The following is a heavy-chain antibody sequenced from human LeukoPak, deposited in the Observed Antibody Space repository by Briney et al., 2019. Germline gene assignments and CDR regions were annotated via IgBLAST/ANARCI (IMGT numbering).Heavy chain of an antibody. CDR3: ERGKICSPVYLSH. V-gene: IGHV4-59*13. Sequence: PSETLSLTCIVSGGSISSYYWSWIRQPPGKGLEWIGNIYSGGTTNYNPSLKSRVTISVDTSKNQFSLKLSSVTAAATAVSYCERGKICSPVYLSHCGQGTMVTVSS. D-gene: IGHD2-8*01. CDR2: IYSGGTT. J-gene: IGHJ4*02. CDR1: GGSISSYY.